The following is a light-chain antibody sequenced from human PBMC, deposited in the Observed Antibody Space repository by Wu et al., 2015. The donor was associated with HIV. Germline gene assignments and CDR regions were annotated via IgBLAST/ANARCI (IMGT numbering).Light chain of an antibody. CDR1: QGISNW. V-gene: IGKV1-5*03. J-gene: IGKJ1*01. CDR2: RAS. Sequence: LSASVGDRVTITCRASQGISNWLAWYQQKPGKAPQLLIYRASTLQTGVSSRFSGSGSGTEFTLTISSLQPDDFATYYCQHSETFGQGTKVEIK. CDR3: QHSET.